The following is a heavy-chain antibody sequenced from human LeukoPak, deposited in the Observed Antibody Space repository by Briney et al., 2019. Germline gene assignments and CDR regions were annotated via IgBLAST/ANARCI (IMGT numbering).Heavy chain of an antibody. CDR3: ATHYGSGSYYNELLDY. CDR2: INPNSGGT. D-gene: IGHD3-10*01. Sequence: ASVKVSCKASGYTFTGYYMHWVRQAPGQGLEWMGWINPNSGGTNYVQKFQGRVTMTRDTSVSTAYMELSRLTSDDTAVYYCATHYGSGSYYNELLDYWGQGTLVTSSA. J-gene: IGHJ4*02. CDR1: GYTFTGYY. V-gene: IGHV1-2*02.